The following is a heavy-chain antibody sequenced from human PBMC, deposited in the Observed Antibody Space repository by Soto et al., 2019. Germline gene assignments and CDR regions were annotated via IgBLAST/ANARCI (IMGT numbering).Heavy chain of an antibody. D-gene: IGHD1-26*01. J-gene: IGHJ6*02. CDR2: INSDGSST. Sequence: GGSLRLSCAASGVTCSSYGRHWVRQAPGKGLVWVSRINSDGSSTSYADSVKGRFTISRDNAKNTLYLQMNSLRAEDTAVYYCARDGGGGSYLAYYYYGMDVWGQGTTVTVSS. CDR3: ARDGGGGSYLAYYYYGMDV. V-gene: IGHV3-74*01. CDR1: GVTCSSYG.